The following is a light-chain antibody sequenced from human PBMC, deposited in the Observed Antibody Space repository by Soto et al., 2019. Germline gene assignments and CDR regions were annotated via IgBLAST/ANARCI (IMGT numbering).Light chain of an antibody. J-gene: IGKJ3*01. Sequence: DIQMTQSPSSLSASVGHRITITWRASQGISNCLAWYQQKPGKVPKLLIYAASTLQSGVPSRFSGSGSGTDFTLTISSLQPEDVATYYCQKYNTALFTFGPGTKVDIK. CDR1: QGISNC. CDR3: QKYNTALFT. V-gene: IGKV1-27*01. CDR2: AAS.